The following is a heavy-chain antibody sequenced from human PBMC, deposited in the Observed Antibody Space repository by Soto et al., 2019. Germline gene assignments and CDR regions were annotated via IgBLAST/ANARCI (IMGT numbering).Heavy chain of an antibody. D-gene: IGHD5-12*01. CDR2: INAGNGNT. Sequence: ASVKVSCKASGYTFTSYAMHWVRQAPGQRLEWMGWINAGNGNTKYSQKFQGRVTITADESTNTAYMELSGLRSDDTAVYYCARDKDRLQLGGNYYYILDVWGQGTTVTV. J-gene: IGHJ6*02. CDR1: GYTFTSYA. CDR3: ARDKDRLQLGGNYYYILDV. V-gene: IGHV1-3*01.